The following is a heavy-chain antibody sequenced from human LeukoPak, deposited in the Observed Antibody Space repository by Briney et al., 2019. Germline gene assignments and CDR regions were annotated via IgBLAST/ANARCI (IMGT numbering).Heavy chain of an antibody. J-gene: IGHJ5*02. CDR3: ARDREGYCSSTSCSNWFDP. Sequence: GASVKVSCKASGGTFSSYAISWVRQAPGQGLEWMGGIIPIFGTANYAQKFQGRVTITTDESTSTAYMELSSLRSEDTAVYYCARDREGYCSSTSCSNWFDPWGQGTPVTVSS. D-gene: IGHD2-2*01. V-gene: IGHV1-69*05. CDR1: GGTFSSYA. CDR2: IIPIFGTA.